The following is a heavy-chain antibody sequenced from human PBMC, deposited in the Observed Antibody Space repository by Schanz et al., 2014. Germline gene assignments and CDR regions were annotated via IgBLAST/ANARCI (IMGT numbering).Heavy chain of an antibody. CDR2: IIPILGIA. CDR3: ARAKRFGDMDV. V-gene: IGHV1-69*04. CDR1: GYTFTSDS. J-gene: IGHJ6*02. D-gene: IGHD3-10*01. Sequence: QVQLVQSGAEVKKPGASVKVSCKASGYTFTSDSMHWVRQAPGQGLEWMGRIIPILGIANYAQKFQGRVTITADKSTFTAYMDVSSLRSDDTAVYYCARAKRFGDMDVWGQGTTVTVSS.